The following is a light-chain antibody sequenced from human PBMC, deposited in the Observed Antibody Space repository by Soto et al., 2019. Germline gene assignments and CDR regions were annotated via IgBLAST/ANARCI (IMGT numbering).Light chain of an antibody. Sequence: QAVVTQEPSLTVSPGGTVTLTCGSSTGAVTSGHYPYWFQQKPGQAPTTLISDSRNKYSWTPARFSGSFLGGKAALTLSGAQPEDEADYYCLLSYSGARVFGGGTKLTVL. CDR1: TGAVTSGHY. V-gene: IGLV7-46*01. CDR2: DSR. J-gene: IGLJ2*01. CDR3: LLSYSGARV.